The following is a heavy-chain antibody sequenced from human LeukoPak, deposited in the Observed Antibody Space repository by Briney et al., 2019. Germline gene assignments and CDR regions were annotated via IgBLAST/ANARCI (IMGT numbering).Heavy chain of an antibody. D-gene: IGHD6-13*01. Sequence: GGSLRLSCAASGFTFSDYYMSWIRQAPGKGLEWVSYISGSRSYTNYADSVKGRFTISRDNAKKSLYLQMDSLGAEDTAVFYCARAVTAAGNYFDYWGQGALVTVSS. CDR2: ISGSRSYT. J-gene: IGHJ4*02. CDR1: GFTFSDYY. V-gene: IGHV3-11*05. CDR3: ARAVTAAGNYFDY.